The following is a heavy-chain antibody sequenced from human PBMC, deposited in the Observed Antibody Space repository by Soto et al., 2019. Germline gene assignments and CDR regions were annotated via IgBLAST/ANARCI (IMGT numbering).Heavy chain of an antibody. Sequence: GESLKISCKGSGYSFTSYWIGWVRQMPGKGLDWMGIIYPGDSDTRYSPSFQGQVTISADKSISTAYLQWSSLKAADTAVYYCAGQPVNCNGGRCSHKAFARWGQGTLVTVSS. V-gene: IGHV5-51*01. J-gene: IGHJ4*02. CDR2: IYPGDSDT. D-gene: IGHD2-15*01. CDR1: GYSFTSYW. CDR3: AGQPVNCNGGRCSHKAFAR.